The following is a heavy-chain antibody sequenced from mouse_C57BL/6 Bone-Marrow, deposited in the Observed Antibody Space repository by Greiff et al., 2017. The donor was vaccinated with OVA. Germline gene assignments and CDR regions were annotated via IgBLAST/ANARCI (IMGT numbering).Heavy chain of an antibody. CDR3: ARGWYYGRDWYFDV. Sequence: QVQLKESGAELVRPGTSVKLSCKASGYTFTSYWMHWVKQRPGQGLEWIGVIDPSDSYTNYNQKFKGKATLTVDTSSSTAYMQLSSLTSEDSAVYYGARGWYYGRDWYFDVWGTGTTVTVSS. CDR2: IDPSDSYT. D-gene: IGHD1-1*01. CDR1: GYTFTSYW. J-gene: IGHJ1*03. V-gene: IGHV1-59*01.